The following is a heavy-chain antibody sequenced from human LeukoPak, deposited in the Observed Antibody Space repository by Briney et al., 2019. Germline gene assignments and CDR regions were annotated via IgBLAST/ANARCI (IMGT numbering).Heavy chain of an antibody. CDR1: SYF. D-gene: IGHD1-26*01. J-gene: IGHJ5*02. V-gene: IGHV4-39*01. CDR2: IYYSGST. Sequence: SYFWMSWIRQPPGKGLEWIGSIYYSGSTYYNPSLKSRVTISLDTSKNQFSLKLSSVTAADTAVYYCARHRNQFSATDWFDPWGQGTLVTVSS. CDR3: ARHRNQFSATDWFDP.